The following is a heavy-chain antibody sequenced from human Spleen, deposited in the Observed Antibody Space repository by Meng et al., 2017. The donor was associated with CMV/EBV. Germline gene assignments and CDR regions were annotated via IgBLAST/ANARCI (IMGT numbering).Heavy chain of an antibody. J-gene: IGHJ4*02. V-gene: IGHV4-59*01. CDR2: IYDSGST. D-gene: IGHD2-2*02. Sequence: SETLSLTCTVSSGSISSSYWSWIRQPPGKGLEWIGHIYDSGSTNYNPSLKSRVTISVDTSKNQFSLKLTSVTAADTAVYYCWRVVPAAIVYYFDYWGQGTLVTVSS. CDR3: WRVVPAAIVYYFDY. CDR1: SGSISSSY.